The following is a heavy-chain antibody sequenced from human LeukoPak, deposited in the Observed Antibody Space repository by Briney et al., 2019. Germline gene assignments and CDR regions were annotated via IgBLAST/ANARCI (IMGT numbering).Heavy chain of an antibody. J-gene: IGHJ4*02. D-gene: IGHD3-10*01. Sequence: PGGSLRLSCAASGFTFSDYYMSWIRQAPGKGLEWISYISSGSSTIYYADSVKGRFTISRDNTKNSLYLQMNSLRAEDTAVYYCARDKSHFDSGSSLRYDYWGQGTLVTVSS. CDR2: ISSGSSTI. CDR3: ARDKSHFDSGSSLRYDY. CDR1: GFTFSDYY. V-gene: IGHV3-11*01.